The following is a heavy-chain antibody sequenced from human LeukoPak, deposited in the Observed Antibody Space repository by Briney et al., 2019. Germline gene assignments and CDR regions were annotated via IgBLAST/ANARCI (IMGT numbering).Heavy chain of an antibody. CDR1: GDSISSFY. V-gene: IGHV4-4*07. J-gene: IGHJ4*02. D-gene: IGHD1-26*01. Sequence: SKTLSLTCTVSGDSISSFYWCWIQQPAGKGLEWIGRIYTSGGTNYNPSLKSRVTMSIDTSKNQFSLKLYSVTAADTAVYYCVTDRSGSYDYWGQGILVTVSS. CDR2: IYTSGGT. CDR3: VTDRSGSYDY.